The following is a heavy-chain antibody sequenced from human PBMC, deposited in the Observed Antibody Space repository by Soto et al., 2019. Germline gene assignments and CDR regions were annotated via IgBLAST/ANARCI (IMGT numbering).Heavy chain of an antibody. D-gene: IGHD2-8*01. V-gene: IGHV4-61*01. J-gene: IGHJ4*02. CDR3: ASSMRETRS. CDR1: GGFVSIGSYY. CDR2: FSYSGST. Sequence: QLQLQESVPGLVKPSETLSLTCPVSGGFVSIGSYYWSWIRQPPGKGLEWIGYFSYSGSTNYNASRYGCVSKSVETAENQWSLKVSSVAAADTHLYYCASSMRETRSGGQEELVPISS.